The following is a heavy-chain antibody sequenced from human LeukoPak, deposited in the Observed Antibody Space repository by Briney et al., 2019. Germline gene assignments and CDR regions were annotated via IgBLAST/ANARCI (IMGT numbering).Heavy chain of an antibody. D-gene: IGHD3-22*01. CDR1: GFTFSSYS. CDR2: ISSSSYI. J-gene: IGHJ4*02. Sequence: AGGSLRLSCAASGFTFSSYSMTWVRQAPGKGLEWVSSISSSSYIYYADSVKGRFTISRDNAKNSLYLQMNSLRAKDTAVYYCASPGHYYDSSGYYGFDYWGQGTLVTLSS. V-gene: IGHV3-21*01. CDR3: ASPGHYYDSSGYYGFDY.